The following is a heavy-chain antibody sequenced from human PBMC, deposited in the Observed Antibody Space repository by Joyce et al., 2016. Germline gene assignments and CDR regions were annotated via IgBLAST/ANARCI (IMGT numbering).Heavy chain of an antibody. CDR3: MDFWNGAGMDV. CDR1: GFSLSDAW. J-gene: IGHJ6*02. CDR2: IKSETDGGTI. V-gene: IGHV3-15*07. D-gene: IGHD3-3*01. Sequence: EMQLVESGGGLVKTGESIRLSCVVYGFSLSDAWRNWVCQAPGKGLEWVGRIKSETDGGTIDYAAAVKGRFTISRDDSKNTLYLQIDSLKTDDTAVYFCMDFWNGAGMDVWGQGTTVIVSS.